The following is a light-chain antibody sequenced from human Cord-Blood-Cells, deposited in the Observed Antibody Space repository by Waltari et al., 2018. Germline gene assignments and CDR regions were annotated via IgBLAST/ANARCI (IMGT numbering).Light chain of an antibody. Sequence: DLQMNQYPSSLTASVGDRVTITCRASHTISSYLNWYPQKPGNAPKVLLYAASSLQSGVPLSFSGRGSGTVFTLTISSLQPEDFATYYCQQSYSTPLTFGGGTKVEIK. V-gene: IGKV1-39*01. CDR1: HTISSY. CDR2: AAS. CDR3: QQSYSTPLT. J-gene: IGKJ4*01.